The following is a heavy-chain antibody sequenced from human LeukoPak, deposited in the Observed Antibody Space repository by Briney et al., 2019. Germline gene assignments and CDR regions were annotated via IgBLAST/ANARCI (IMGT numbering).Heavy chain of an antibody. V-gene: IGHV3-33*06. CDR1: GFTFRSYG. CDR3: AKGDLEN. Sequence: GGSLRLSCAASGFTFRSYGMHWVRQAPGKGLEWVAVIWYDGSYKYYADSVKGRFTISRDNSKNTLYLQMDSLRVEDTSTYYCAKGDLENWGQGTLVTVSS. CDR2: IWYDGSYK. J-gene: IGHJ4*02.